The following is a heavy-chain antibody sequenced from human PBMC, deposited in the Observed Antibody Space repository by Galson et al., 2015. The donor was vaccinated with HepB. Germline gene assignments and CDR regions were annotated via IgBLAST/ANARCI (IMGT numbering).Heavy chain of an antibody. V-gene: IGHV1-18*04. CDR1: GYTFTSYG. Sequence: SVKVSCKASGYTFTSYGISWVRQAPGQGLEWMGWISAYNGNTNYAQKLQGRVTMTTDTSTSTAYMELRSLRSGDTAVYYCARDRLLWFGELGGVDAFDIWGQGTMVTVSS. CDR3: ARDRLLWFGELGGVDAFDI. J-gene: IGHJ3*02. CDR2: ISAYNGNT. D-gene: IGHD3-10*01.